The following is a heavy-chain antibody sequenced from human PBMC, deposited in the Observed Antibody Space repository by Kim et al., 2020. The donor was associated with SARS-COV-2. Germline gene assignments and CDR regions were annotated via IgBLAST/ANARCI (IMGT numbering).Heavy chain of an antibody. V-gene: IGHV1-69*13. J-gene: IGHJ5*02. Sequence: SVKVSCKASGGTFSSYAISWVRQAPGQGLEWMGGIIPIFGTANYAQKFQGRVTITADESTSTAYMELSSLRSEDTAVYYCARDCTSIRQQPGFFDPWGQGTLVTVSS. D-gene: IGHD6-13*01. CDR1: GGTFSSYA. CDR3: ARDCTSIRQQPGFFDP. CDR2: IIPIFGTA.